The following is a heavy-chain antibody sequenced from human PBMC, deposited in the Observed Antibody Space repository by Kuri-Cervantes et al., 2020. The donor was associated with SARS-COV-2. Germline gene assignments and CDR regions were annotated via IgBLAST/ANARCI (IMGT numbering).Heavy chain of an antibody. CDR2: IDWDDDK. CDR1: GFPLTTSGMC. D-gene: IGHD4-11*01. V-gene: IGHV2-70*11. CDR3: VRIRAATVIADY. J-gene: IGHJ4*02. Sequence: SGPTLVNPTQTLTLTCTFSGFPLTTSGMCVAWIRQPPGKALEWLARIDWDDDKYYKTSLNTRLSISKDTSKDQVVLTMTNMDPVDTATYYCVRIRAATVIADYWGQGTLVTVSS.